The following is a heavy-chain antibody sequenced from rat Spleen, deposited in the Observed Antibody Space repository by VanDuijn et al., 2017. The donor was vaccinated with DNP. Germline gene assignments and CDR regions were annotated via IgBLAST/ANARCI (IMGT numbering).Heavy chain of an antibody. V-gene: IGHV5-25*01. Sequence: EVQLVESGGGLVQPGRSLKLSCAASGFTFSNYYMAWVRQAPKKGLEWVATISTSGSRTYYRDSVKGRFTISRDNAKSTLYLQMDSLRSEDTATYYCATQGQLGITWFAYWGQGTLVTVSS. CDR1: GFTFSNYY. CDR2: ISTSGSRT. D-gene: IGHD1-10*01. J-gene: IGHJ3*01. CDR3: ATQGQLGITWFAY.